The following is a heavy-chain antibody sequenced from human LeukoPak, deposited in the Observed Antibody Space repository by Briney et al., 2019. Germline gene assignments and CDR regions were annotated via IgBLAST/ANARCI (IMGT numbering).Heavy chain of an antibody. Sequence: PGGSLRLSCAASGFTFDDYAMHWVRQAPGKGLEWVPLISWDGGGTYYADSVKGRFSISRDNSKNSLYLQMNSLRAEDTALYYCAKDMAAYYYASGNIDYWGQGTLVTVSS. CDR2: ISWDGGGT. CDR1: GFTFDDYA. D-gene: IGHD3-10*01. V-gene: IGHV3-43D*03. J-gene: IGHJ4*02. CDR3: AKDMAAYYYASGNIDY.